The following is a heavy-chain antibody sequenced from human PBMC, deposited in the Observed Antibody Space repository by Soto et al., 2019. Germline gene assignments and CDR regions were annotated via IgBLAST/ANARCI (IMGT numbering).Heavy chain of an antibody. D-gene: IGHD1-26*01. CDR2: FDPEDGET. V-gene: IGHV1-24*01. J-gene: IGHJ6*02. Sequence: GASVKGSCKVSGYTLTELSMHWVRQAPGKGLEWMGGFDPEDGETIYAQKFQGRVTMTEDTSTDTAYMELSSLRSEDTAVYYCATCEGVGATYYYYGMDVWGQGTTVTVSS. CDR3: ATCEGVGATYYYYGMDV. CDR1: GYTLTELS.